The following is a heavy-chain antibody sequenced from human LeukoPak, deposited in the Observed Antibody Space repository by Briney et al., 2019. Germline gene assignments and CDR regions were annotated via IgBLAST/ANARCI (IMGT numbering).Heavy chain of an antibody. CDR1: GFTFSSYS. Sequence: GGSLRLSCAASGFTFSSYSMNWVRQAPGKGLEWVSSISSSSYIYYADSVKGRFTISRDNAKNSLYLQMNSLRAEDTAVYYCAKGSLRDDYYDSSGYPRTGYFDYWGQGTLVTVSS. CDR2: ISSSSYI. V-gene: IGHV3-21*04. CDR3: AKGSLRDDYYDSSGYPRTGYFDY. J-gene: IGHJ4*02. D-gene: IGHD3-22*01.